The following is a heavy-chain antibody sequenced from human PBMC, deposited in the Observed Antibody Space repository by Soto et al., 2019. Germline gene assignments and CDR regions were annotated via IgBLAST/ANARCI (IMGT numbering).Heavy chain of an antibody. V-gene: IGHV4-34*01. J-gene: IGHJ6*02. D-gene: IGHD5-18*01. Sequence: PSETLSLTCAVYGGSFSGYYWSWIRQPPGKGLEWIGEINHSGSTNYNPSLKSRVTISVDTSKNQFSLKLSSVTAADTAVYYCARERWIQLRYYYYYYGMDVWGQGTTVTVSS. CDR3: ARERWIQLRYYYYYYGMDV. CDR1: GGSFSGYY. CDR2: INHSGST.